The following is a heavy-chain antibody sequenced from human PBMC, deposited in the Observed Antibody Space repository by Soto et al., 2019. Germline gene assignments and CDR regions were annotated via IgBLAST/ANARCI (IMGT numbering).Heavy chain of an antibody. J-gene: IGHJ2*01. CDR3: ARVLRGYDYSSLFWYFDL. CDR1: GASISGDGYS. Sequence: PSETLSLTCTVSGASISGDGYSWGWIRQPPQKGLEYIGYIYHSGSTYYSPSLKSRVTISVNSSKNYLSLKLNSVTAADTAVYYCARVLRGYDYSSLFWYFDLWGRGTLVTAPQ. CDR2: IYHSGST. D-gene: IGHD3-22*01. V-gene: IGHV4-30-2*01.